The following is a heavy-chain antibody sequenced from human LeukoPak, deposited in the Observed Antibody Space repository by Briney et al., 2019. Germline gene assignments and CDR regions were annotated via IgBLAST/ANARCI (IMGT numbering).Heavy chain of an antibody. J-gene: IGHJ4*02. Sequence: QAGGSLRLSCAASGFTVSLTYMTWVRQAPGKGLEWVSLIYSGGDTNYADSVKGRFTISRDNAQDSLFLQMNSLGAEDTAVYYCAKAHPGFDYWGQGVLVTVSS. CDR2: IYSGGDT. CDR1: GFTVSLTY. V-gene: IGHV3-53*01. CDR3: AKAHPGFDY.